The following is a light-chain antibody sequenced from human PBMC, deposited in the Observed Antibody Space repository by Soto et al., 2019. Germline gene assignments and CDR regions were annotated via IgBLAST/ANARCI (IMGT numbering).Light chain of an antibody. Sequence: QSALTQPPSASGTPGQRVTISCSGSSSNIGSNTVNWYQQLPATAPKLLIYSNSQRPSGVPDRFSGSKSGTSASLAISGLQSEDEADYYCAAWDDSLNGHVVFGGGTKLTVL. CDR3: AAWDDSLNGHVV. V-gene: IGLV1-44*01. J-gene: IGLJ2*01. CDR2: SNS. CDR1: SSNIGSNT.